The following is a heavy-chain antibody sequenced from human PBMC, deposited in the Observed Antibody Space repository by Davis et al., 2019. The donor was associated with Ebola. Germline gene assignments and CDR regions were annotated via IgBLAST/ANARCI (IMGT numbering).Heavy chain of an antibody. D-gene: IGHD3-3*01. Sequence: ASVKVSCKASGYTFTGYYMHWVRQAPGQGLEWMGWINPNSGGTNYAQKFQGRVTMTRNTSISTAYMELRSLRSDDTAVYYCAREVTIFGVVIIRGENWFDPWGQGTLVTVSS. CDR2: INPNSGGT. J-gene: IGHJ5*02. V-gene: IGHV1-2*02. CDR3: AREVTIFGVVIIRGENWFDP. CDR1: GYTFTGYY.